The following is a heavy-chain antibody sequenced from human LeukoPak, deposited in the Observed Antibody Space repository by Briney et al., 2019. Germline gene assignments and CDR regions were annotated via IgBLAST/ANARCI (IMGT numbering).Heavy chain of an antibody. CDR1: GGSISSNNW. Sequence: SGTLSLTCAVSGGSISSNNWWGWVRQPPGKGLEWIGYIYYSGSTNYNPSLKSRVTISVDTSKNQFSLKLSSVTAADTAVYYCARETGPGWYGIDYWGQGTLVTVSS. CDR3: ARETGPGWYGIDY. J-gene: IGHJ4*02. CDR2: IYYSGST. D-gene: IGHD6-19*01. V-gene: IGHV4-4*02.